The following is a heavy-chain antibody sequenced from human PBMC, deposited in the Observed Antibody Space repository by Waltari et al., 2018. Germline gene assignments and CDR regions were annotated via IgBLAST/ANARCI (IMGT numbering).Heavy chain of an antibody. CDR1: AYAVNSGFY. D-gene: IGHD2-8*02. J-gene: IGHJ4*02. CDR2: TYHDGTT. Sequence: QIQLQESGPGLLEPSETLSLTCDVSAYAVNSGFYWGWIRQPPGRGLEWIGTTYHDGTTFYNPTLKGRLTISMDTSKNQFFLKVNSVTAADTAMYYCMRQALGYCTSAACRRLESWGQGTLVTVSS. CDR3: MRQALGYCTSAACRRLES. V-gene: IGHV4-38-2*01.